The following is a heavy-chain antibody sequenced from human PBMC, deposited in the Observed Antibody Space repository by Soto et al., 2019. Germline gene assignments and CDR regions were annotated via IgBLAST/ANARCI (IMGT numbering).Heavy chain of an antibody. J-gene: IGHJ4*02. CDR2: ISAGSEAA. CDR3: ARDLWWYLH. V-gene: IGHV3-23*01. Sequence: EVPLLESGGGLVQPGGALTLSCAASGFTFSSHAMSWVRQAPGKGLEWISSISAGSEAAYYADSVKGRFTISRDNSNNTLYLQMNSLRAEDTAVYYCARDLWWYLHWGQGTLVTVSS. CDR1: GFTFSSHA. D-gene: IGHD2-15*01.